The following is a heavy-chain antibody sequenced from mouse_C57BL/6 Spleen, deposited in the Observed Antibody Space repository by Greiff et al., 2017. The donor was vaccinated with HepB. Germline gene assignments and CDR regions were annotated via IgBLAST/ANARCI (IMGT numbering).Heavy chain of an antibody. Sequence: QVQLQQSGPELVKPGASVKISCKASGYAFSSSWMNWVKQRPGKGLEWIGRIYPGDGDTNYNGKFKGKATLTADKSSSTAYMQRSSLTSEDSAVYFCARTGSGWYFDVWGTGTTVTVSS. CDR1: GYAFSSSW. CDR3: ARTGSGWYFDV. CDR2: IYPGDGDT. V-gene: IGHV1-82*01. J-gene: IGHJ1*03. D-gene: IGHD4-1*01.